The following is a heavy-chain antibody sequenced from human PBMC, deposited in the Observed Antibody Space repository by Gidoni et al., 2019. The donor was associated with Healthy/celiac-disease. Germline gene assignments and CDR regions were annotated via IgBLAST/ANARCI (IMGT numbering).Heavy chain of an antibody. CDR2: RSYDGSNK. CDR1: GFTFSSYG. J-gene: IGHJ4*02. V-gene: IGHV3-30*18. Sequence: QVQLVASGGGVVQPGRSLRLSCAASGFTFSSYGMHWVRQAPGKGLEWVAVRSYDGSNKYYADSVKGRFTISRDNSKNTLYLQMNSLRAEDTAVYYCAKDSFLLVVAGGFDYWGQGTLVTVSS. CDR3: AKDSFLLVVAGGFDY. D-gene: IGHD6-19*01.